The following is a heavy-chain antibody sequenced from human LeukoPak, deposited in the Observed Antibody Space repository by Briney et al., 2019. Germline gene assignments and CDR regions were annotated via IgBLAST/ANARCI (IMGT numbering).Heavy chain of an antibody. Sequence: PSETLSLTCTVSGGSISSSSYYWGWIRQPPGKGLEWVSAISGSGGSTYYADSVKGRFTISRDNSKNTLYLQMNSLRAEDTAVYYCAKEPNYGVNWFDPWGQGTLVTVSS. CDR3: AKEPNYGVNWFDP. D-gene: IGHD4-17*01. CDR2: ISGSGGST. V-gene: IGHV3-23*01. CDR1: GGSISSSSYY. J-gene: IGHJ5*02.